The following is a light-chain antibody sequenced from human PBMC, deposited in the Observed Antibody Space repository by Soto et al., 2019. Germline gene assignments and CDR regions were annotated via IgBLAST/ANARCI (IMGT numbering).Light chain of an antibody. CDR1: QSISSW. CDR2: KAS. V-gene: IGKV1-5*03. J-gene: IGKJ1*01. Sequence: DIQMTQSPSTLSASVGDRVTITCRASQSISSWLAWYQQKPGTAPKLLIYKASTLQSGVPSRFSGSGSGTEFTLTISSLQPDDSATYYCQQYNDNWTFXQGTKV. CDR3: QQYNDNWT.